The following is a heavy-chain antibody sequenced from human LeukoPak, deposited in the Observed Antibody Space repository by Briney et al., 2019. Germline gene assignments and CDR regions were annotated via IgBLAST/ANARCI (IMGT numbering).Heavy chain of an antibody. Sequence: SVKVSCKASGGTFSSYAISWVRQAPGQGLEWMGGIIPIFGTANYAQKFQGRVTITTDEATSTAYMELSSLRSEDTAVYYCARDLTFNYYGSGSYYRALDYWGQGTLVTVSS. J-gene: IGHJ4*02. D-gene: IGHD3-10*01. CDR1: GGTFSSYA. CDR3: ARDLTFNYYGSGSYYRALDY. CDR2: IIPIFGTA. V-gene: IGHV1-69*05.